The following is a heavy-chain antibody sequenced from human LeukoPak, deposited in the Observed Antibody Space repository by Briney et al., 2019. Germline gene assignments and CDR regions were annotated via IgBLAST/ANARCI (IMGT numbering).Heavy chain of an antibody. CDR3: ASPSDFSSWPYCFDY. D-gene: IGHD6-13*01. Sequence: GASVKVSCKASGYTFTSYDINWVRQATGQGLEWMGWMNPNSGNTGYAQKFQGRVTMTRNTSISTAYMELSSLRSEDTAVYYCASPSDFSSWPYCFDYWGQGTLVTVSS. V-gene: IGHV1-8*01. J-gene: IGHJ4*02. CDR2: MNPNSGNT. CDR1: GYTFTSYD.